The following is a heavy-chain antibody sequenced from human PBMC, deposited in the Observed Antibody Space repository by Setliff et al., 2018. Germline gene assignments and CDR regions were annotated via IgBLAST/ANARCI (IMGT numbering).Heavy chain of an antibody. CDR1: GFTFSSYA. V-gene: IGHV3-64*01. CDR3: ARGGTYSSGPLDY. J-gene: IGHJ4*02. CDR2: ISSSGGNI. Sequence: PGGSLRLSCAASGFTFSSYAMHWVRQAPGKGLEYVSRISSSGGNIYYANSVKGRFIISRDNSKSTLFLQMGSLRAEDMSVYYCARGGTYSSGPLDYWGQGILVTVSS. D-gene: IGHD3-22*01.